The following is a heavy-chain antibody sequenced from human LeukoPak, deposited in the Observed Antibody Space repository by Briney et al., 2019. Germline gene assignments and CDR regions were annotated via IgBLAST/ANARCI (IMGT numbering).Heavy chain of an antibody. CDR3: ARRNYYDSSGYVSVE. V-gene: IGHV4-30-2*01. D-gene: IGHD3-22*01. CDR1: GGSISSGGYY. Sequence: PSQTLSLTCTVSGGSISSGGYYWSWIRQPPGKGLEWIGFIYHSGSTYYNPSLKSRVTISVDTSKNQFSLKLSSVTAADTAVYYCARRNYYDSSGYVSVEWSQGTLVTVSS. CDR2: IYHSGST. J-gene: IGHJ4*02.